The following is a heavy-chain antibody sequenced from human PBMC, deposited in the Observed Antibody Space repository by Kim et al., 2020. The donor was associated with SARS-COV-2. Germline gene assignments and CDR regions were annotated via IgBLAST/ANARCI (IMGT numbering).Heavy chain of an antibody. D-gene: IGHD3-16*02. CDR1: GFTFSNYW. CDR3: ARMEYYVWGTYRDSPSEAFDV. V-gene: IGHV3-74*01. Sequence: GGSLRLSCAASGFTFSNYWMHWVRQGPGQGLVWVSRLNTDGTITNYADSVQGRFTVSRDNAKNTVYLQMNSLRGEDTAVYYCARMEYYVWGTYRDSPSEAFDVWGQGTVVTVSS. J-gene: IGHJ3*01. CDR2: LNTDGTIT.